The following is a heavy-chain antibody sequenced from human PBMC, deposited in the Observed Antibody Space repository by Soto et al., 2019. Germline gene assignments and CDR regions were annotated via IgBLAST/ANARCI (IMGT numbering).Heavy chain of an antibody. D-gene: IGHD2-2*03. CDR3: AKMEGMDPWAYSFDY. CDR1: GFTFSDFA. J-gene: IGHJ4*02. Sequence: EVQVLESGGGLVQPGGSLRLSWEATGFTFSDFAMSWVPQAPGKGLEWVSRIYGGGNGPHYADSVKGRVTISRDNSKNTLYLQMNSLRAEDTAVYYCAKMEGMDPWAYSFDYWGQGTLVTVSS. CDR2: IYGGGNGP. V-gene: IGHV3-23*01.